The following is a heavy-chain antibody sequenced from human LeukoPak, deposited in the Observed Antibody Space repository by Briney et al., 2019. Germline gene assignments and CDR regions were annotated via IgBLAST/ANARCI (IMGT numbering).Heavy chain of an antibody. Sequence: SETLSLTCAIHGGSISSYYWTWIRQPPGKGLEWIGYIFYSGGSNYNPSLKSRVTISVDTSKNHYSLKLSSVTAAHKAVYYCARLGSTFDIWGQGTMVTVSS. D-gene: IGHD2-2*01. J-gene: IGHJ3*02. CDR1: GGSISSYY. CDR3: ARLGSTFDI. V-gene: IGHV4-59*08. CDR2: IFYSGGS.